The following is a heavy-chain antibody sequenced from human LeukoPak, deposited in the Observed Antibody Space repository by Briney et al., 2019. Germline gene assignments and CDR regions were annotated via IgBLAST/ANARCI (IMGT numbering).Heavy chain of an antibody. Sequence: KPSETLSLTCTVSGGSISGYHWSWIRRPPGKGLEWIGHIYYSGSADYNASLKSRATMFVDTSKNEFSLTLRSVTAADTAVYYCARVGDSSGYSVLDSWGQGTLVTVSS. CDR2: IYYSGSA. CDR1: GGSISGYH. CDR3: ARVGDSSGYSVLDS. J-gene: IGHJ4*02. V-gene: IGHV4-59*01. D-gene: IGHD3-22*01.